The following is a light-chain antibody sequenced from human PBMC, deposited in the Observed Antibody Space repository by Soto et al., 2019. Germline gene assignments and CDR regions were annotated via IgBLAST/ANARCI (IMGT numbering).Light chain of an antibody. J-gene: IGKJ1*01. CDR3: QHYITYPWA. CDR1: QSITNW. CDR2: DAS. Sequence: DIQMTQTPSTLSASVGDRVTITCRASQSITNWLAWYQQKPGKAPKVLIYDASILESGVPSRFSGSGSGTEFTLTISSLQPDDSATYYCQHYITYPWAFGQGTK. V-gene: IGKV1-5*01.